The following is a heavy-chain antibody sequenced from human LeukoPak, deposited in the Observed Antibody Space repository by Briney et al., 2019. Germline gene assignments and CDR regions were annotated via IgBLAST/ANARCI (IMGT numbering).Heavy chain of an antibody. CDR2: ISSSGSTI. J-gene: IGHJ6*03. D-gene: IGHD6-6*01. CDR1: GFTFSDYY. CDR3: ARVQKTIAAHSYYYYYSYMDV. V-gene: IGHV3-11*04. Sequence: GGSLRLSCAASGFTFSDYYMSWIRQAPGKGLEWVSYISSSGSTIYSADSVGGRFTISRDNGKKSLFLQMNSLRAEDTAVYYCARVQKTIAAHSYYYYYSYMDVWGKGTTVTVSS.